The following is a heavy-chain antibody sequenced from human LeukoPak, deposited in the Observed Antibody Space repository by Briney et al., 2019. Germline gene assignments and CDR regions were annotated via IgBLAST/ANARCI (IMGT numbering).Heavy chain of an antibody. CDR1: GGSISSYY. D-gene: IGHD3-3*01. Sequence: SETLSLTCTVSGGSISSYYWSWIRQPPGKGLEWIGYIYYSGSTNYNPSLKSRVTISVDTSKNQFSLKLSSVTAADTAVYPCARGYNYDFWSASDYYMDVWGKGTTVTVSS. CDR3: ARGYNYDFWSASDYYMDV. V-gene: IGHV4-59*08. J-gene: IGHJ6*03. CDR2: IYYSGST.